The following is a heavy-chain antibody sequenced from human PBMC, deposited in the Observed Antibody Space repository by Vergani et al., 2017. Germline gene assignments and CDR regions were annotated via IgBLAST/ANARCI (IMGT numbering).Heavy chain of an antibody. V-gene: IGHV1-69*11. CDR3: ARASKYYDFWGGDSYYYYMDV. D-gene: IGHD3-3*01. J-gene: IGHJ6*03. CDR2: IIYMIGTS. CDR1: GGTLNSFA. Sequence: QVQLVQSGAEVKTPGSSVKVSCKASGGTLNSFAISWVRQAPGQGLEWMGRIIYMIGTSNYAQRFQGRVTITADESTSTAYVELSSLRFEDTAVYYCARASKYYDFWGGDSYYYYMDVWGKGTTVTVSS.